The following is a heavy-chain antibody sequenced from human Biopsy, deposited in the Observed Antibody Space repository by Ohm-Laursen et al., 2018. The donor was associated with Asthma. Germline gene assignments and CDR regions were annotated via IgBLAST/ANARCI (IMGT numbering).Heavy chain of an antibody. D-gene: IGHD4-17*01. CDR1: GGTFSNFA. CDR2: IMTVFGTT. V-gene: IGHV1-69*13. J-gene: IGHJ4*02. Sequence: SVKVSCKAPGGTFSNFAISWVRQAPGQGLEWLGGIMTVFGTTNYAQNFQGRLTLTADESTSTAYMELSSLRSEDTAVYFCARDYDGDYVQRHLPLAYWGQGTLVTASS. CDR3: ARDYDGDYVQRHLPLAY.